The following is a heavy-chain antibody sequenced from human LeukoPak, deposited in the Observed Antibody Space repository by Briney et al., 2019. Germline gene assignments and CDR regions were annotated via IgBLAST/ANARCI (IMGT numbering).Heavy chain of an antibody. V-gene: IGHV3-30*02. CDR3: ATKTWGIFVDNYYMDV. J-gene: IGHJ6*03. Sequence: GGSLRLSCAASALTFSNYGMHWVRQAPGKGLEWVAFIRYDGTNKYYADSVRGRFTISRDNSQNTLYLQMKSLRAEDTAVYYCATKTWGIFVDNYYMDVWGKGTTVTVSS. D-gene: IGHD2-15*01. CDR1: ALTFSNYG. CDR2: IRYDGTNK.